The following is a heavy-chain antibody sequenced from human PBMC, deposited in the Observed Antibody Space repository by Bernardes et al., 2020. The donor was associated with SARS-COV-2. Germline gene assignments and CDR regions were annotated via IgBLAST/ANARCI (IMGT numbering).Heavy chain of an antibody. CDR3: ARDKWEQAASFRRVGFDY. D-gene: IGHD1-26*01. CDR1: RGPITSDTYY. V-gene: IGHV4-61*02. CDR2: INACGRT. Sequence: SETLSPTCPVSRGPITSDTYYGGWIRQLAGSVLQWIGRINACGRTSYSPSLQSRVTISIDTSKHQFSLRLSSVTAADTAVYYCARDKWEQAASFRRVGFDYWGQGTLVTVSS. J-gene: IGHJ4*02.